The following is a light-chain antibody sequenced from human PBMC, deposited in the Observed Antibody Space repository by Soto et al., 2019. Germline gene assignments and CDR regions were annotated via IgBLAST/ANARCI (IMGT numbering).Light chain of an antibody. CDR3: LQHHTYPWT. V-gene: IGKV1-17*01. CDR2: AAS. CDR1: QSISRY. Sequence: DIQMTQSPSSLSASVGDRVTITCRASQSISRYLNWYQQQPGQAPKLLIYAASSLQGGVPSRFSGSGSGTQFTLTIRSLQHADFATYYCLQHHTYPWTFGQGTKV. J-gene: IGKJ1*01.